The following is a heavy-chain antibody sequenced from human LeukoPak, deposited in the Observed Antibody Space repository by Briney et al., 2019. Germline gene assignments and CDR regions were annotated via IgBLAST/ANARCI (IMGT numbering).Heavy chain of an antibody. CDR1: GGSIRSSYYY. CDR3: ARHLWTVTWVYYYGMDV. V-gene: IGHV4-39*01. D-gene: IGHD3/OR15-3a*01. CDR2: IYDSGST. Sequence: PSETLSLTCTVSGGSIRSSYYYWGWIRQPPGKGLEWIGSIYDSGSTYYNPSLKSRVTISVDTSKNQFSLKLSSVTAADTAVYYCARHLWTVTWVYYYGMDVWGQGTTVTVSS. J-gene: IGHJ6*02.